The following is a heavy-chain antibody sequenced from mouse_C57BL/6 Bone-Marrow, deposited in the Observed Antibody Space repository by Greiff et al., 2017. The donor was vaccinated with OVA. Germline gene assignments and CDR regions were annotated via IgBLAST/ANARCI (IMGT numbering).Heavy chain of an antibody. J-gene: IGHJ3*01. CDR1: GFTFSSYG. CDR2: ISSGGSYT. CDR3: ARHAPAWFAY. V-gene: IGHV5-6*01. Sequence: EVKLVESGGDLVKPGGSLKLSCAAPGFTFSSYGMSWVRQTPDKRLEWVATISSGGSYTYYPDSVKGRFTISRDNAKNTLYLQMSSLKSEDTAMYYCARHAPAWFAYWGQGTLVTVSA.